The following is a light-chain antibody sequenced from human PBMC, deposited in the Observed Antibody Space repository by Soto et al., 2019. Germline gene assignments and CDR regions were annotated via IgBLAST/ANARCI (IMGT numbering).Light chain of an antibody. CDR3: QQYGSASRT. Sequence: DIQMTQSPSSMSASLGDRATITCRASAGIGVCLAWYQQKPGKVPKLLIYAVSTSPTGVPSRFSGRGSGTDFTLTISRLQPEDVATYYCQQYGSASRTFGQGTRVEI. J-gene: IGKJ1*01. CDR2: AVS. CDR1: AGIGVC. V-gene: IGKV1-27*01.